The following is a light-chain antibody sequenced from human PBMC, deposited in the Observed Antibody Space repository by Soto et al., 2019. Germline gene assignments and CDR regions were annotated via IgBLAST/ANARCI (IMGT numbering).Light chain of an antibody. CDR3: CSYAGSYTYV. Sequence: QSVLTQPRSVSGSPGQSVTISCTGTSSDVGGYNYVPWYQQHPGKAPKLMIYDVSKRPSGVPDRFSGSKSGNTASLTISGLQAEDEADCYCCSYAGSYTYVFGTGTKVTVL. V-gene: IGLV2-11*01. CDR1: SSDVGGYNY. CDR2: DVS. J-gene: IGLJ1*01.